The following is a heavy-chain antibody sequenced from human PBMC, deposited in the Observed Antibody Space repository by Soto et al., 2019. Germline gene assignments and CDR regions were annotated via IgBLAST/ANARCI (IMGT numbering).Heavy chain of an antibody. V-gene: IGHV3-23*01. Sequence: GGSLRLSCAGSGFTFSSYAMSWVRQAPGKGLEWVSAISGSGGSTYYADSVKGRFTISRDNSKNTLYLQMNSLRAEDTAVYYCSEAGIHFKIRKAVWGQGTRVIACS. CDR3: SEAGIHFKIRKAV. CDR2: ISGSGGST. CDR1: GFTFSSYA. J-gene: IGHJ6*02. D-gene: IGHD2-21*01.